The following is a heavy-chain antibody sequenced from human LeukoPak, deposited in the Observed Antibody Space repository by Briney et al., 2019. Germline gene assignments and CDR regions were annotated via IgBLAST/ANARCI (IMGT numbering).Heavy chain of an antibody. D-gene: IGHD2-2*01. CDR3: ARLKPDIVVVPAAMVPYYYYGMDV. CDR1: GFTVSSNY. Sequence: GGSLRLSCAASGFTVSSNYMSWVRQAPGKGLEWVSVVYSGGSTYYADSVKGRFTISRDNSKNTLYLQMNSLRAEDTAVYYCARLKPDIVVVPAAMVPYYYYGMDVWGQGTTVTVS. V-gene: IGHV3-66*04. CDR2: VYSGGST. J-gene: IGHJ6*02.